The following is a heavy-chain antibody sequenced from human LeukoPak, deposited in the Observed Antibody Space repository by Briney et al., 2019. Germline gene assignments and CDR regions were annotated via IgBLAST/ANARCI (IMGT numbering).Heavy chain of an antibody. CDR3: ARENRSHGAFDI. Sequence: KPSETLSLTCTVSGGSISSGGYYWSWIRQHPGKGLEWIGYIYYSGSTYYNPSLKSRVTISVDTSKNQFSLKLSSVTAADTAVYYCARENRSHGAFDIWGQGTMATVSS. V-gene: IGHV4-31*03. CDR1: GGSISSGGYY. CDR2: IYYSGST. J-gene: IGHJ3*02.